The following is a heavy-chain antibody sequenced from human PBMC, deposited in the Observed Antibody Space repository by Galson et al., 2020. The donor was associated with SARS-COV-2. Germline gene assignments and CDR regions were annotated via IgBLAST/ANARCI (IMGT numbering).Heavy chain of an antibody. J-gene: IGHJ6*02. CDR1: GGSISSYF. Sequence: SQTLSLTCTVSGGSISSYFWSWIRQPPGKGLEWIGYISDSGSTNYNPSLKSRVAISVDTSKNQFSLKLSSVIAADTAVYYCARFGGDYFYAVDVWGQGTTVTVSS. CDR3: ARFGGDYFYAVDV. D-gene: IGHD3-3*01. V-gene: IGHV4-59*01. CDR2: ISDSGST.